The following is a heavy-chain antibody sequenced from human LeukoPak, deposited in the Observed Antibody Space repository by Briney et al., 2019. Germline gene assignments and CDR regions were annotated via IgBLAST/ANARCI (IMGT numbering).Heavy chain of an antibody. CDR2: INHSGST. CDR3: ARRSGGSYYYYYYMDV. J-gene: IGHJ6*03. CDR1: GGSFSGYY. D-gene: IGHD2-15*01. V-gene: IGHV4-34*01. Sequence: SETLSLICAVYGGSFSGYYWSWIRQPPGKGLEWIGEINHSGSTNYNPSLKSRVTISVDTSKNQFSLKLSSVTAADTAVYYCARRSGGSYYYYYYMDVWGKGTTVTVSS.